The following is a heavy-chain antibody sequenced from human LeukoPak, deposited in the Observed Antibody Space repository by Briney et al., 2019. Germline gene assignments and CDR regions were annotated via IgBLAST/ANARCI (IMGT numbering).Heavy chain of an antibody. V-gene: IGHV3-7*01. CDR2: IKQDGSEK. D-gene: IGHD3-10*02. CDR1: GFSFSSYW. Sequence: GGSLRLSWAASGFSFSSYWMTWVRQAPGKGLEWVANIKQDGSEKYYVDFVKGRFTISRDNAKNSLYLQMNSLRAEDTAVYYCAELGITMIGGVWGKGTTVTISS. CDR3: AELGITMIGGV. J-gene: IGHJ6*04.